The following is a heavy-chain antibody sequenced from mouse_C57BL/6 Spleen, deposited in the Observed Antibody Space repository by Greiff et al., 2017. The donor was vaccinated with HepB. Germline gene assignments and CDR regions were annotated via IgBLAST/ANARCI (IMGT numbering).Heavy chain of an antibody. Sequence: EVQLQQSGPELVKPGASVKISCKASGYSFTDYNMNWVKQSNGKSLEWIGVINPNYGTTRYNQKFKGKATLTVDQSSSTAYMQLNSLTSEDYAVYYWARRNTVPYYYAMDYWGQGTSVTVSS. CDR3: ARRNTVPYYYAMDY. D-gene: IGHD1-1*01. CDR2: INPNYGTT. CDR1: GYSFTDYN. V-gene: IGHV1-39*01. J-gene: IGHJ4*01.